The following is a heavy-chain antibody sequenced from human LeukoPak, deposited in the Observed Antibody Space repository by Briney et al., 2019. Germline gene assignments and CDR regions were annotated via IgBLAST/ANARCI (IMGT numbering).Heavy chain of an antibody. V-gene: IGHV3-48*03. CDR2: ISGSGNTI. J-gene: IGHJ6*02. D-gene: IGHD2-21*01. Sequence: PAGSLPLSGAASGFTFSKMNWVRQAPGKGLEWISYISGSGNTIYYAEAVKGRLTISRDSANNSLYLQMNSLRAEDTAIYYCARDPHCGGGCYYDYSLDVWGQGTTVTVSS. CDR3: ARDPHCGGGCYYDYSLDV. CDR1: GFTFSK.